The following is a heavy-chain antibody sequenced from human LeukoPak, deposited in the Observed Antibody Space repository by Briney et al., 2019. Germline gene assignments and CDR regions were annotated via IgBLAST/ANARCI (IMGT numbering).Heavy chain of an antibody. V-gene: IGHV3-48*03. CDR2: ISSSGSTI. CDR1: GFTFSSYE. CDR3: ASSGYSYGLFDY. D-gene: IGHD5-18*01. Sequence: GGSLRLSCAASGFTFSSYEMNWVRQAPGKGLEWVSYISSSGSTIYYADSVKGRFTISRDNAKNSLSLQMNSLRAEDTAVYYCASSGYSYGLFDYWGQGTLVTVSS. J-gene: IGHJ4*02.